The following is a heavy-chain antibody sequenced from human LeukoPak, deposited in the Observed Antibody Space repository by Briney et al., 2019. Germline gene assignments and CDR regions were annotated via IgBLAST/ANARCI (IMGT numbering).Heavy chain of an antibody. D-gene: IGHD2-2*01. J-gene: IGHJ6*02. CDR3: ARVYCSSTSCLSDYYYYGMDV. CDR2: INTNTGNP. Sequence: GASVKVSCTASGYTFTSYAMNWVRQAPGQGLEWMGWINTNTGNPTYAQGFTGRFVFSLDTSVSTAYLQISSLKAEDTAVYYCARVYCSSTSCLSDYYYYGMDVWGQGTTVTVSS. V-gene: IGHV7-4-1*02. CDR1: GYTFTSYA.